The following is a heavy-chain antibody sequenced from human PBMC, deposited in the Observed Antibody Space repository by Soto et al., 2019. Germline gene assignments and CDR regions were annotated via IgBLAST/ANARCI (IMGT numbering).Heavy chain of an antibody. V-gene: IGHV1-18*01. CDR2: ISAYNGNT. D-gene: IGHD3-22*01. J-gene: IGHJ6*02. Sequence: GASVKLSCKDSGYTFTSNGISWVRQAPGQGLEWMGWISAYNGNTNYAQKLQGRVTMTTDTSTSTAYMELRSLRSDDTAVYYCARASGRVGVYYYDSSGYYSYGMDVWGQGTTVTVSS. CDR3: ARASGRVGVYYYDSSGYYSYGMDV. CDR1: GYTFTSNG.